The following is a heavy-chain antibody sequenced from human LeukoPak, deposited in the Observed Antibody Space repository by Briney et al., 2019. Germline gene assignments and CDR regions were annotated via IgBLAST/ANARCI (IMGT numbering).Heavy chain of an antibody. CDR3: ARGSYDFWSGYYIYYMDV. CDR1: GGSISSHY. D-gene: IGHD3-3*01. J-gene: IGHJ6*03. Sequence: SETLSLTCTVSGGSISSHYWSWIRQPPGKGLEWIGDIYYSGSTNYNPSLKSRVTISVDTSKNQFSLKLSSVTAADTAVYYCARGSYDFWSGYYIYYMDVWGKGTTVTVSS. V-gene: IGHV4-59*11. CDR2: IYYSGST.